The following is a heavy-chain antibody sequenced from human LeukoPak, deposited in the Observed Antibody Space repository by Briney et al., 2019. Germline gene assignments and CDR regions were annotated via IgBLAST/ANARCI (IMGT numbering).Heavy chain of an antibody. V-gene: IGHV3-23*01. CDR3: ARDVGVVMFDC. CDR1: GFTFSSYA. CDR2: IAGLGPNT. D-gene: IGHD3-3*01. J-gene: IGHJ4*02. Sequence: GGSLRLSCAASGFTFSSYAMTWVRQTPGKGLEWVSTIAGLGPNTHYADSVEGRFTISRDNSKNTAYLQMDSLRAEDTALYYCARDVGVVMFDCWGQGTQVTVSS.